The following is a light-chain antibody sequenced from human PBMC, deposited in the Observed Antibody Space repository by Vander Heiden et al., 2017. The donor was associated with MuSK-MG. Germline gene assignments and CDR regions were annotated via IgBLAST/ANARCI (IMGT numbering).Light chain of an antibody. CDR3: QQLITSPRVA. V-gene: IGKV1-9*01. CDR1: QGISNY. J-gene: IGKJ1*01. Sequence: DIQLTQSPSFLSASVRDRVTITCRASQGISNYLAWYQQKPGKAPKLLIYAASTLQSGVPSRFSGSGSGTEFTLTSSTLQPEDFATYYCQQLITSPRVAFGQGTKVEFK. CDR2: AAS.